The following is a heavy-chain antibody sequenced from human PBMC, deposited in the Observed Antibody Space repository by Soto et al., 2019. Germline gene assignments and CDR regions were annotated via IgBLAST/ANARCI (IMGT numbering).Heavy chain of an antibody. CDR2: IKSKTDGGTT. Sequence: GGSLRLSCAASGFTFSNAWMNWVRQAPGKGLEWVGRIKSKTDGGTTDYAAPVKGRFTISRDDSKNTLYLQMNSLKTEDTAVYYCTTDIFLKRSVGYQPQVLYWGQGTLVTVSS. D-gene: IGHD2-2*01. CDR3: TTDIFLKRSVGYQPQVLY. CDR1: GFTFSNAW. J-gene: IGHJ4*02. V-gene: IGHV3-15*07.